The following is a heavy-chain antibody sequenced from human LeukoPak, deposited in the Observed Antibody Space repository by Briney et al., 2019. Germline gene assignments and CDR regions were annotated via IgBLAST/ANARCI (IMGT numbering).Heavy chain of an antibody. V-gene: IGHV5-51*01. Sequence: GESLKISFKGSGYRFTSYWIGWVRRMPGKGLEWRGIIYPGDCDTRYSPSFQGQVTISADKSISTAYLQWSSLKASDTAMYYCARRGVGAAFDYWGQGTLVTVSS. J-gene: IGHJ4*02. D-gene: IGHD2-15*01. CDR1: GYRFTSYW. CDR2: IYPGDCDT. CDR3: ARRGVGAAFDY.